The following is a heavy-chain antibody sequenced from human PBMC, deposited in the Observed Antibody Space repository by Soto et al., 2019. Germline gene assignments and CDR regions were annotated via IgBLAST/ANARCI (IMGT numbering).Heavy chain of an antibody. CDR1: GFTFSSYG. CDR2: ISYDGSNK. J-gene: IGHJ6*02. Sequence: QVQLVESGGGVVQPGRSLRLSCAASGFTFSSYGMHWVRQAPGKGLEWVAVISYDGSNKYYADSVKGRFTISRDNSKNTLYLQMNSLRAEDTAVYYCAKDRSSRWYYYYGMDVWGQGTTVTVSS. CDR3: AKDRSSRWYYYYGMDV. V-gene: IGHV3-30*18. D-gene: IGHD6-13*01.